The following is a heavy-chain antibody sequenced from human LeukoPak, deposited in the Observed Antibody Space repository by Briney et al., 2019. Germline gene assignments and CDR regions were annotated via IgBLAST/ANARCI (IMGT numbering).Heavy chain of an antibody. CDR2: IWYDGSKE. D-gene: IGHD6-6*01. V-gene: IGHV3-33*01. Sequence: PGGSLRLSCAASGFTFSSFGMHWVRQAPGKGLEWVAVIWYDGSKEYYADPVKGRFTISRDSSKNMLYLRMNSLTAEDTAVYYCARSRGGSSSGVGDNFDYWGQGTLVTVSS. J-gene: IGHJ4*02. CDR3: ARSRGGSSSGVGDNFDY. CDR1: GFTFSSFG.